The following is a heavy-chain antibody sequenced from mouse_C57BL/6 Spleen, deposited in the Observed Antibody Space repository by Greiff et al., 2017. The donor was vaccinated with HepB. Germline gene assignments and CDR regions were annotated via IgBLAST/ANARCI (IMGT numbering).Heavy chain of an antibody. J-gene: IGHJ4*01. V-gene: IGHV1-80*01. CDR1: GYAFSSYW. D-gene: IGHD3-2*02. Sequence: QVQLQQSGAELVKPGASVKISCKASGYAFSSYWMNWVKQRPGKGLEWIGQIYPGDGDTNYNGKFKGKATLTADKSSSTAYMQLSSLTSEDSAVYFCARKASGYAMDYWGQGTSVTVSS. CDR2: IYPGDGDT. CDR3: ARKASGYAMDY.